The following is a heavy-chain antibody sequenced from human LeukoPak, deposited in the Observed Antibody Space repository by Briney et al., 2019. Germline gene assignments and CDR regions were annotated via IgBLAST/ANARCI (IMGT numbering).Heavy chain of an antibody. D-gene: IGHD3-9*01. CDR3: ARGAYDILTGYYSHYYYYYMDV. J-gene: IGHJ6*03. CDR2: ISSSSSYI. V-gene: IGHV3-21*01. Sequence: GGSLRLSCAASGFSFSSHGMNWVRQAPGKGLEWVSSISSSSSYIYYADSVKGRFTISRDNAKNSLYLQMNSLRAEDTAVYYCARGAYDILTGYYSHYYYYYMDVWGKGTTVTISS. CDR1: GFSFSSHG.